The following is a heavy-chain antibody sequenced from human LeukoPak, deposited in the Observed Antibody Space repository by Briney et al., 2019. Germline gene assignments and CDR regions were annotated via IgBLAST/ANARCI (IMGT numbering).Heavy chain of an antibody. V-gene: IGHV3-21*01. D-gene: IGHD3-10*01. CDR2: ISSSSSYI. CDR1: GFTFSSYS. Sequence: PGGSLRLSCAASGFTFSSYSMNWVRQAPGKGLEWVSSISSSSSYIYYADSVKGRFTISRDNAKNSLYLQMNSLRAEDTAVYYCARDRFGEDPLHDWGQGTLVTVSS. CDR3: ARDRFGEDPLHD. J-gene: IGHJ4*02.